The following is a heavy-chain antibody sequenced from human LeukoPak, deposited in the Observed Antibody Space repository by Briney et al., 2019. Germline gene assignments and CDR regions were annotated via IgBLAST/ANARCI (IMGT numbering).Heavy chain of an antibody. Sequence: GSLRLSCAASGFTFSSYEMNWVRQAPGKGLEWVSYISSSGSTIYYADSVKGRFTISRDNAKNSLYLQMNSLRAEDTAVYYCARDSPIARGKEAFDIWGQGTMVTVSS. J-gene: IGHJ3*02. D-gene: IGHD6-13*01. CDR2: ISSSGSTI. CDR1: GFTFSSYE. CDR3: ARDSPIARGKEAFDI. V-gene: IGHV3-48*03.